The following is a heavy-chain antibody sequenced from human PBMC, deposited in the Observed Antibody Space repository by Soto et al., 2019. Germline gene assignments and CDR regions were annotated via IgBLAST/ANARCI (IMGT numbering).Heavy chain of an antibody. CDR3: ARGRDWLIPYYFDY. V-gene: IGHV4-59*01. J-gene: IGHJ4*02. Sequence: PSETLSLTCTVSGGSMSTYYWGWIRQSPGKGLEWIGYIYYNGNTNYNPSLKSRVTISVDTSKNQFSLKVTSVTAADTAVYFCARGRDWLIPYYFDYWGQGTLVTVSS. CDR2: IYYNGNT. D-gene: IGHD3-9*01. CDR1: GGSMSTYY.